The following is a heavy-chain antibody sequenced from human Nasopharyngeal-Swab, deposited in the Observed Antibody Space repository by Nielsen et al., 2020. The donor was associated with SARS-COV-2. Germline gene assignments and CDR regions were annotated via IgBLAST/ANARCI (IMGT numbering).Heavy chain of an antibody. Sequence: SKTLSLTCAVSGYSISSGYYRGWIRQPPGKGLEWIGSIYHSGSTYYNPSLKRRVTISVDTSRNQFSLKLSSVTAADTAVYYCARSGGGYVDYWGQGTLVTVSS. J-gene: IGHJ4*02. CDR3: ARSGGGYVDY. D-gene: IGHD3-16*01. CDR2: IYHSGST. CDR1: GYSISSGYY. V-gene: IGHV4-38-2*01.